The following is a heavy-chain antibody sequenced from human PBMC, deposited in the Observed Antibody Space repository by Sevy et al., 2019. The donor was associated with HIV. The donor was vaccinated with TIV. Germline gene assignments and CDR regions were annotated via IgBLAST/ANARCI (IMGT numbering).Heavy chain of an antibody. CDR2: IRSKANSYAT. CDR3: TRRSGSTVGATPYAFDI. Sequence: GESLKISCAASGFTFSGSAMHWVRQASGKGLEWVGRIRSKANSYATAYAASVKGRFTISRDDSKNTAYLQMNSLKTEDTAVYYCTRRSGSTVGATPYAFDIWGQGTMVTVSS. J-gene: IGHJ3*02. D-gene: IGHD1-26*01. CDR1: GFTFSGSA. V-gene: IGHV3-73*01.